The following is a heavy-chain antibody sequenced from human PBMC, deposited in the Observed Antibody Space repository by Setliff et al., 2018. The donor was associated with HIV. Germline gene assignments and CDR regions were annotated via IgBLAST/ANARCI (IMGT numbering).Heavy chain of an antibody. CDR2: INPSGGST. CDR3: ARNSIRNYYDSSGYYGGAFDI. J-gene: IGHJ3*02. CDR1: GYTFTSFY. D-gene: IGHD3-22*01. Sequence: ASVKVSCKASGYTFTSFYMHWVRRAPGQGLEWMGIINPSGGSTSYAQKFQGRVTMTRDTSTSTVYMELSSLRSEDTAVYYCARNSIRNYYDSSGYYGGAFDIWGQGTMVTVSS. V-gene: IGHV1-46*01.